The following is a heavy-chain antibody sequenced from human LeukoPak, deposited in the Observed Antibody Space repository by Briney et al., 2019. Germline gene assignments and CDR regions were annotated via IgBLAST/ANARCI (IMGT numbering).Heavy chain of an antibody. D-gene: IGHD3-10*01. CDR1: GGSTSSNYF. CDR3: ARSRVRGPNAFDI. V-gene: IGHV4-39*07. CDR2: TYYTGNT. J-gene: IGHJ3*02. Sequence: SETLSLTCTVSGGSTSSNYFWGWIRPPPGKDRGGIGSTYYTGNTYYNPSLKSRVTISADMSKNQFSLKLSSVTAADTAVYYCARSRVRGPNAFDIWGQGTMVTVSS.